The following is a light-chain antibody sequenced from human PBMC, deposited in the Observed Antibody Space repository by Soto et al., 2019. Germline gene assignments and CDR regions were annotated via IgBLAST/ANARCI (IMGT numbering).Light chain of an antibody. V-gene: IGKV3-20*01. Sequence: IVCTPSSCTLSVSPGENPPHSCRAIQSLSSSYLAWYQQKPGQAPRLLIYGTSIRATGIPDRFSGSGSGTDFTLTITRLEPEDFAVYYCQRFGTSPPWTFGQGSKVDIK. J-gene: IGKJ1*01. CDR1: QSLSSSY. CDR3: QRFGTSPPWT. CDR2: GTS.